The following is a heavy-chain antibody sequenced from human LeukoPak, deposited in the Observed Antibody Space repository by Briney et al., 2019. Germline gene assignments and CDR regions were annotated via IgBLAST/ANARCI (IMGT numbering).Heavy chain of an antibody. V-gene: IGHV4-59*11. CDR1: GRSISSHY. Sequence: PSETLSLTCTVSGRSISSHYWSWIRQPPGKGLEWIGYIYYSGSTNYNPSLKSRVTISVDTSKNQFSLKLSSVTAADTAVYYCARAPIIAARPHYFDYWGQGTLVTVSS. J-gene: IGHJ4*02. CDR3: ARAPIIAARPHYFDY. CDR2: IYYSGST. D-gene: IGHD6-6*01.